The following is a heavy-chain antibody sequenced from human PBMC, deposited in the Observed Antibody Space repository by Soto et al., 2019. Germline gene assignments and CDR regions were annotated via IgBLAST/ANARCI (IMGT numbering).Heavy chain of an antibody. J-gene: IGHJ4*02. CDR3: ARGYDDEY. CDR2: ISTSNGNT. CDR1: GYTFTTYG. V-gene: IGHV1-18*01. Sequence: QVQLVQSGTEVKKPGTSVKVSCKASGYTFTTYGISWVRQAPGQGLEGMGWISTSNGNTNDAQKLQGRVTMTTDSSTNTANMELSSLISDDTAVYYCARGYDDEYWGQGTLVKVSP. D-gene: IGHD5-12*01.